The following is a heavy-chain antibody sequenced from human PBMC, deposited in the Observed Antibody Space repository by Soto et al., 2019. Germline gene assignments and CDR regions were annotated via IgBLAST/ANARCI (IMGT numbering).Heavy chain of an antibody. Sequence: PSETLSLTCTVSGGSVSSGSYYWSWIRQPPGKGLEWIGNIYYSGHTNYIPSLKSRVTISIDTSKSQLSLKLTSVTAADTAVYYCARVSVLVQGTHFDYWGQGTLVTVSS. D-gene: IGHD2-21*01. J-gene: IGHJ4*02. CDR1: GGSVSSGSYY. CDR2: IYYSGHT. CDR3: ARVSVLVQGTHFDY. V-gene: IGHV4-61*01.